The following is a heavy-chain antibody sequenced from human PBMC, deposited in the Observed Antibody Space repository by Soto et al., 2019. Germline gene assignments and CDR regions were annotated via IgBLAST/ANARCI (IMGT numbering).Heavy chain of an antibody. Sequence: ETLSHTFIVSACTITISRYLGRWTRQPPGKGLEWIGYIYYSGSTNYNPSLKSRVTISVDTSKNQFSLKLSSVTAADTAVYYCARVGYDSSGYHWFDPWGQG. J-gene: IGHJ5*02. CDR3: ARVGYDSSGYHWFDP. D-gene: IGHD3-22*01. CDR2: IYYSGST. V-gene: IGHV4-61*01. CDR1: ACTITISRYL.